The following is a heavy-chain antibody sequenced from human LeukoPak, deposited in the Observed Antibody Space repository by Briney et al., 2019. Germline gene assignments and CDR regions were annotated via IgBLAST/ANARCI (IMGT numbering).Heavy chain of an antibody. J-gene: IGHJ4*02. D-gene: IGHD2-21*02. V-gene: IGHV3-30*18. Sequence: GGSLGLSCAASGFTFRNYVIHWVRQAPGKGLEWVAVTSSDLNVKLCADSVKGRFTISRDNSKNTLYLQMSSLRAEDTAVYYCAKVHYSCGGDCSGPLHYWGQGTLVTVSS. CDR2: TSSDLNVK. CDR3: AKVHYSCGGDCSGPLHY. CDR1: GFTFRNYV.